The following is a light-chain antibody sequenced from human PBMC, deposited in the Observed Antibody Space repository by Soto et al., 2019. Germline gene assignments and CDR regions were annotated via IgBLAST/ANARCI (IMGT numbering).Light chain of an antibody. CDR3: AAWDDSLNGVV. J-gene: IGLJ2*01. Sequence: QSVLTQPPSASGTPGQRVTISCSGSSTNIGSHTVNWYQQVPGTAPKLLIYSSNLRPSGVPDRFSGSKSGTSASLAISGLQSEDEAGYYCAAWDDSLNGVVFGGGTKVNVL. CDR2: SSN. V-gene: IGLV1-44*01. CDR1: STNIGSHT.